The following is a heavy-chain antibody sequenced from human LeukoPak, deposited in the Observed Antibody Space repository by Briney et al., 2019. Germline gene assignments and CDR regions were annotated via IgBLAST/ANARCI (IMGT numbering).Heavy chain of an antibody. CDR1: GGSISSSSYY. CDR3: ARDQGDYDILTGYLGHGFDP. CDR2: IYYSGST. V-gene: IGHV4-39*07. D-gene: IGHD3-9*01. Sequence: PSETLSLTCTVSGGSISSSSYYWGWIRQPPGKGLEWIGSIYYSGSTYYNPSLKGRVTISVDTSKNQFSLKLSSVTAADTAVYYCARDQGDYDILTGYLGHGFDPWGQGTLVTVSS. J-gene: IGHJ5*02.